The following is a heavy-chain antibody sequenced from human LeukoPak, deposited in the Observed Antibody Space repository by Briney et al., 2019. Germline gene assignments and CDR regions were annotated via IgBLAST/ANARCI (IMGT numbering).Heavy chain of an antibody. D-gene: IGHD2-21*02. CDR1: GFTFSNHG. CDR2: IWYDGSNK. V-gene: IGHV3-33*01. J-gene: IGHJ4*02. Sequence: GGFLRLSCAASGFTFSNHGMHWVRQAPGKGPEWVALIWYDGSNKYYGDSVKGRFTISRDNSKNTVYLQMNSLRAEDTGVYYCARDRLEAVTDDDYFDYWGQGTLVTVSS. CDR3: ARDRLEAVTDDDYFDY.